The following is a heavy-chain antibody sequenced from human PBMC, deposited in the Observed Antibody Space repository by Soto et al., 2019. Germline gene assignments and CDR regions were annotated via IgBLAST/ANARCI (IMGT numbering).Heavy chain of an antibody. V-gene: IGHV1-2*04. Sequence: QVQLVQSGAEVKKPGASVKVSCKASGYTFTDYYIHWVRQAPGQGLEWMGWINPDSGGTNYAQKFQGWVTMTRDTSISTVYMELNSLKSDDTAVFYCARDIGRSTSWYYFDYWGQGTLVTVSS. CDR2: INPDSGGT. CDR3: ARDIGRSTSWYYFDY. J-gene: IGHJ4*02. D-gene: IGHD2-2*01. CDR1: GYTFTDYY.